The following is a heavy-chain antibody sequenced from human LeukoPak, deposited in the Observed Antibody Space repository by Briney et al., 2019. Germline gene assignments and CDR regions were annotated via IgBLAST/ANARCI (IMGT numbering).Heavy chain of an antibody. CDR2: IYDSGST. D-gene: IGHD5-18*01. CDR1: GGSIGSYY. J-gene: IGHJ4*02. Sequence: SETLSLTCTVSGGSIGSYYWSWIRQPPGKGLEWIGYIYDSGSTNYNPSLKSRVTISVDTSKNQCSLKLSSVTAADTAVYYCARHAEEDTAMEPFDYWGQGTLVTVSS. CDR3: ARHAEEDTAMEPFDY. V-gene: IGHV4-59*08.